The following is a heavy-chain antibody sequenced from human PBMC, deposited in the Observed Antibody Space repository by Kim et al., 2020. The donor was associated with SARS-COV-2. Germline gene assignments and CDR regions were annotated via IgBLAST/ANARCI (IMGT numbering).Heavy chain of an antibody. CDR3: ARGKGYYDSLTGPDY. V-gene: IGHV3-33*05. CDR2: ISYDGSNK. Sequence: GGSLRLSCAASGFTFSSYCMHWVRQAPGKGLVWVSGISYDGSNKYYADSVKGRFTISRDNSKNTLYLQMNSLRAEDTAVYYCARGKGYYDSLTGPDYWGQGTLVTVSS. CDR1: GFTFSSYC. D-gene: IGHD3-9*01. J-gene: IGHJ4*02.